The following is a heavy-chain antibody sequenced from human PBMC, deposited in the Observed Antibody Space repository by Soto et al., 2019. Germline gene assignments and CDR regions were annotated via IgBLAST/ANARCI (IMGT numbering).Heavy chain of an antibody. D-gene: IGHD3-10*01. Sequence: SETLSLTCAVYGGSFSGYYWSWIRQPPGKGLERIGEINHSGSTNYNPSLKSRVTISVDTSKNQFSLKLSSVTAADTAVYYCARGRGIYYYYGMDVWGQGTTVTVSS. CDR3: ARGRGIYYYYGMDV. CDR1: GGSFSGYY. V-gene: IGHV4-34*01. CDR2: INHSGST. J-gene: IGHJ6*02.